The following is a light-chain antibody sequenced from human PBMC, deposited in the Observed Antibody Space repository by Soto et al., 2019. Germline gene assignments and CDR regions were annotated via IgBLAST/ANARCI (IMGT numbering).Light chain of an antibody. CDR2: AAS. V-gene: IGKV1D-12*01. Sequence: DIQMTQSPSSVSASVGDRVTITCRASQNINSWLAWYQQKPGKAPKLLIYAASSLQSGVPSRFSGSGSGTDFTLTMTSLQPEDVATFYCQQANSFPITFGQGTRLEIK. CDR1: QNINSW. CDR3: QQANSFPIT. J-gene: IGKJ5*01.